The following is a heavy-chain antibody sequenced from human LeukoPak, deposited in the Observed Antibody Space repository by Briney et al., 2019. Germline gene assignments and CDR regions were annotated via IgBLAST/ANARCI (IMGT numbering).Heavy chain of an antibody. CDR3: ARARENVGEGYSYGYYFDY. CDR2: INHSGST. Sequence: PSETLSLTCAVYGGSFSGYYWSWIRQPPGKGLEWIGEINHSGSTNYNPSLKSRVTISVDTSKNQFSLKLSSVTAADTAVYYCARARENVGEGYSYGYYFDYWGQGTLVTVSS. D-gene: IGHD5-18*01. V-gene: IGHV4-34*01. CDR1: GGSFSGYY. J-gene: IGHJ4*02.